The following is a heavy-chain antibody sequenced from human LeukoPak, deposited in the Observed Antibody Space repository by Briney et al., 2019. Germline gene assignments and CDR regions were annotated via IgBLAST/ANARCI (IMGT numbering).Heavy chain of an antibody. Sequence: ASVEVSCKASGGTFSSYAISWVRQAPGQGLEWMGGIIPIFGTANYAQKFQGRVTITADESTSTAYMELSRLRSEDTAVYYCARDGNYCSSTSCYENWFDPWGQGTLVTVSS. CDR1: GGTFSSYA. CDR3: ARDGNYCSSTSCYENWFDP. V-gene: IGHV1-69*13. CDR2: IIPIFGTA. D-gene: IGHD2-2*01. J-gene: IGHJ5*02.